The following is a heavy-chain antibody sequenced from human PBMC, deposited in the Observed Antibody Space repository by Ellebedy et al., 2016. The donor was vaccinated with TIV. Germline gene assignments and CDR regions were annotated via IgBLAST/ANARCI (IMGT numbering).Heavy chain of an antibody. CDR1: GSTFRTYS. D-gene: IGHD2-8*01. CDR3: ARVRSVYHYMDV. CDR2: VSGSGKTT. J-gene: IGHJ6*03. Sequence: GESLKISCTASGSTFRTYSMTWVRQAPGKGLEWVSYVSGSGKTTYYTDSVKGRFTISRDNAKNSLYLHMNSLRAEDTAMYYCARVRSVYHYMDVWGKGTMVTVSS. V-gene: IGHV3-48*04.